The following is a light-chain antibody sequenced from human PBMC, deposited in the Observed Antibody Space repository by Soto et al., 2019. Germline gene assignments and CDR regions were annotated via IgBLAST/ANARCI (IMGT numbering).Light chain of an antibody. J-gene: IGKJ1*01. CDR2: AAS. Sequence: DIQMTQSPSSLSASVGDRVTITCRASQSISSYLNWYQQKPGKAPKLLIYAASSLQSGVPSRFSGSGSGTDFTPTISSLPPEDFTTYYCQQSYSTPWTLGQGTKVEI. CDR1: QSISSY. CDR3: QQSYSTPWT. V-gene: IGKV1-39*01.